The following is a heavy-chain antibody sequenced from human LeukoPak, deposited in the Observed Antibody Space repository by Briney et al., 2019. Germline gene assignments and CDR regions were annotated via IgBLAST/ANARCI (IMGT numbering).Heavy chain of an antibody. CDR2: MNPNSGNT. D-gene: IGHD3-22*01. J-gene: IGHJ4*02. CDR3: ARGLYYYDSSGYYRNFDY. CDR1: GYTFTSYD. Sequence: GASVKVSCKASGYTFTSYDIHWVRQATGQGLEWMGWMNPNSGNTGYAQKFQGRVTMTRNTSISTAYMELSSLRSEDTAVYYCARGLYYYDSSGYYRNFDYWGQGTLVTVSS. V-gene: IGHV1-8*01.